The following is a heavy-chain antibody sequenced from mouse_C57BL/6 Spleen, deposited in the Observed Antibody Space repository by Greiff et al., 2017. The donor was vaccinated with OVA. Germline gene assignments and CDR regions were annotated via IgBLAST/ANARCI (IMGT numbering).Heavy chain of an antibody. Sequence: EVQLQQSGPELVKPGASVKISCKASGYTFTDYNMDWVKQSHGKSLEWIGDINPNNGGTNYNQKFKGKATLTVDKSSSTAYMELRSLTSEDTAVYYCARTPTDYYDGSYDYFDDWGKGTTLTVSS. J-gene: IGHJ2*01. V-gene: IGHV1-18*01. CDR1: GYTFTDYN. CDR3: ARTPTDYYDGSYDYFDD. CDR2: INPNNGGT. D-gene: IGHD1-1*01.